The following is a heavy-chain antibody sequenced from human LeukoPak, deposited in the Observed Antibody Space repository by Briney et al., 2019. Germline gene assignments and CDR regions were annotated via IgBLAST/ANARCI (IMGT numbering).Heavy chain of an antibody. CDR1: GGTFSSYA. CDR2: IIPIFGTA. CDR3: ARDRPGRGYQLPPNYYYYYYGMDV. D-gene: IGHD2-2*01. J-gene: IGHJ6*02. Sequence: GASVKVSFKASGGTFSSYAISWVRQAPGQGLEWMGGIIPIFGTANYSQKSQGGVTITADEPTSTAYMELSSLRSEDTAVYYCARDRPGRGYQLPPNYYYYYYGMDVWGQGTTVTVSS. V-gene: IGHV1-69*13.